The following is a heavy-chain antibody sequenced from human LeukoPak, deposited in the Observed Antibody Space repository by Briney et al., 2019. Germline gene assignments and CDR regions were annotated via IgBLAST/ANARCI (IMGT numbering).Heavy chain of an antibody. CDR2: INPNSGGT. J-gene: IGHJ4*02. V-gene: IGHV1-2*02. CDR1: GYTFTGYY. CDR3: ALSMGAAGTEFDH. D-gene: IGHD6-13*01. Sequence: ASVKVSCKASGYTFTGYYMHWVRQAPGQGLEWMGWINPNSGGTNYAQKFQGRVTMTRDTSISTAYMELSRLTSDDTAVYYCALSMGAAGTEFDHWGQGTLVIVSS.